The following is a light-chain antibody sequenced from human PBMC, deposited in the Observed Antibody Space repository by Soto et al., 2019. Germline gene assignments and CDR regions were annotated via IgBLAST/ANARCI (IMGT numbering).Light chain of an antibody. CDR1: QGISIY. CDR3: QSYNSAPSIT. Sequence: DIQMTQSPSSLSASVGDRVTITCRASQGISIYLAWYQQKPGKAPKLLIYSTSTLKSGVPSRISGSGSGTHFSLTVSSPQPEYAATYVFQSYNSAPSITFGPGTKFDIK. V-gene: IGKV1-27*01. CDR2: STS. J-gene: IGKJ3*01.